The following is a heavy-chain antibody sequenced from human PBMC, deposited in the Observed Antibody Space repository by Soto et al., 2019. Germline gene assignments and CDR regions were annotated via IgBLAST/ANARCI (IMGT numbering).Heavy chain of an antibody. CDR3: TRFSMDSSSGWFDP. V-gene: IGHV3-73*02. Sequence: EVQLVESGGDLVQPGGFLKVSCAASGFTFSGSAIHWVRQASGKGLEWVGRIRSKVNTYATAYAASVKGRFSISRDDSKNTAYLEMNSLKTEDTAVYYCTRFSMDSSSGWFDPWGQGTLVAVSS. CDR2: IRSKVNTYAT. D-gene: IGHD6-6*01. J-gene: IGHJ5*02. CDR1: GFTFSGSA.